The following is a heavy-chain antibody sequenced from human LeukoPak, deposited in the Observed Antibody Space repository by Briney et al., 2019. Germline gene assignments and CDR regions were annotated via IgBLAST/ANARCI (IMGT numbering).Heavy chain of an antibody. D-gene: IGHD3-3*01. V-gene: IGHV1-18*01. CDR2: INTYNGNT. CDR3: ARGDFWSGYYN. J-gene: IGHJ4*02. CDR1: GYTFTSYG. Sequence: ASVKVPCKASGYTFTSYGICWVRQAPGQGLEWMGWINTYNGNTNYAQKLQGRVTMTTDTSTSTAYMDLRSLRSDDTAVYYCARGDFWSGYYNWGQGTLVTVSS.